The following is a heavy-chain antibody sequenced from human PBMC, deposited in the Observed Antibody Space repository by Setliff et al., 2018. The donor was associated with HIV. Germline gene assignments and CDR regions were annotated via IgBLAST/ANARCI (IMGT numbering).Heavy chain of an antibody. V-gene: IGHV4-4*08. CDR1: GGSFSGYY. J-gene: IGHJ3*02. D-gene: IGHD3-3*01. Sequence: SETLSLTCAVYGGSFSGYYWSWIRQPPGKGLEWIGYVYSTGSTNSKPSLKSRVTISVDTSKNQLSLKLTSVTAADTATYYCARPLTASYNFWGDAFAIWGQGTMVTVSS. CDR3: ARPLTASYNFWGDAFAI. CDR2: VYSTGST.